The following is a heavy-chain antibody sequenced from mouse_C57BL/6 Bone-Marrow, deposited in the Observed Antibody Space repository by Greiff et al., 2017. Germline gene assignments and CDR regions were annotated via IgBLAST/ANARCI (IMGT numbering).Heavy chain of an antibody. CDR2: INPNNGGT. CDR3: ARRDITTVVDY. V-gene: IGHV1-26*01. CDR1: GYTFTDYY. J-gene: IGHJ2*01. D-gene: IGHD1-1*01. Sequence: EVKLQQSGPELVKPGASVKISCKASGYTFTDYYMNWVKQSHGKSLEWIGDINPNNGGTSYNQKFKGKATLTVDKSSSTAYMELRSLTSEDSAVYCCARRDITTVVDYWGQGTTLTVSS.